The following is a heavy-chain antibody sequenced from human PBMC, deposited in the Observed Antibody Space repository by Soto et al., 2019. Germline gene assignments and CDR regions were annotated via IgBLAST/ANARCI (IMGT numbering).Heavy chain of an antibody. Sequence: PSETLSLTCTVSGGSISSSSYYWGWIRQPPGRGREGIGSIYYSGSTYYNPSLKSRVTISVDTSKNQFSLKLSSVTAADTAVYYCATELGYCSGGSCPREYYYYYYGMDVWGQGTTVTVSS. CDR3: ATELGYCSGGSCPREYYYYYYGMDV. V-gene: IGHV4-39*02. D-gene: IGHD2-15*01. J-gene: IGHJ6*02. CDR1: GGSISSSSYY. CDR2: IYYSGST.